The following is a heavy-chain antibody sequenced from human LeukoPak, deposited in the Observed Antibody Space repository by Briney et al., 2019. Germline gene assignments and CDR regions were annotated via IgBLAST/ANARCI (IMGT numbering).Heavy chain of an antibody. V-gene: IGHV1-46*01. CDR1: GHTFTSYY. CDR2: INPSGGST. CDR3: AREDSPHFYYYGMDV. J-gene: IGHJ6*02. Sequence: ASVKVSCKASGHTFTSYYMHWVRQAPGQGLEWMGIINPSGGSTSYAQKFQGRVTMTRDTSTSTVYMELSSLRSEDTAVYYCAREDSPHFYYYGMDVWGQGTTVTVSS. D-gene: IGHD3/OR15-3a*01.